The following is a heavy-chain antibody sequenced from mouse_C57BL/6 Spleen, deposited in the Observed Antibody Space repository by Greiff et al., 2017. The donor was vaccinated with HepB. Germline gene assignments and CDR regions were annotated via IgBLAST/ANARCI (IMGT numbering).Heavy chain of an antibody. D-gene: IGHD2-3*01. Sequence: VQLQQSGAELVKPGASVKLSCKASGYTFTSYWMQWVKQRPGQGLEWIGEIDPSDSYTNYNQKFKGKATLTVDTSSSTAYMQLSSRTSEDSAVYYCERRADGYYAMDDGGKGTTVTVAS. J-gene: IGHJ4*01. CDR3: ERRADGYYAMDD. V-gene: IGHV1-50*01. CDR1: GYTFTSYW. CDR2: IDPSDSYT.